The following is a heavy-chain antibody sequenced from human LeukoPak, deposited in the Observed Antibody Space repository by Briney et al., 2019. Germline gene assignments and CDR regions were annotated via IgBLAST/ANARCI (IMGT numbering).Heavy chain of an antibody. D-gene: IGHD3-10*01. CDR2: IYYSGST. CDR3: ARETKEMVRGVIIPLYYFDY. J-gene: IGHJ4*02. Sequence: SQTLSLTCTVSGGSISSGGYYWSWIRQPPGKGLEWIGYIYYSGSTNYNPSLKSRVTISVDTSKNQFSLKLSSVTAADTAVYYCARETKEMVRGVIIPLYYFDYWGQGTLVTVSS. CDR1: GGSISSGGYY. V-gene: IGHV4-61*08.